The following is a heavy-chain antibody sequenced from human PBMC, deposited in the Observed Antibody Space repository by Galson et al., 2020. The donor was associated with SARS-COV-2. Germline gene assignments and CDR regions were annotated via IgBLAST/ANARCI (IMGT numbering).Heavy chain of an antibody. CDR1: GFTFSSYG. CDR2: IWYDGSNK. V-gene: IGHV3-33*01. J-gene: IGHJ4*02. CDR3: ARGIAAAGTFLGDKFDY. Sequence: GGYLRLSCAASGFTFSSYGMHWVRQAPGKGLEWVAVIWYDGSNKYYADSVKGRFTISRDNSKNTLYLQMNSLRAEDTAVYYCARGIAAAGTFLGDKFDYWGQGTLVTVSS. D-gene: IGHD6-13*01.